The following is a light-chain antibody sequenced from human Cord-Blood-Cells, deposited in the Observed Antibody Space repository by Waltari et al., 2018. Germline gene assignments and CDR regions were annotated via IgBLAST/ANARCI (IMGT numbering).Light chain of an antibody. CDR2: KAS. CDR1: QSISIW. CDR3: QQYNSYPLT. J-gene: IGKJ4*01. Sequence: SQMTQSPSTLSAPVGDRVNLTCRASQSISIWLAWYQQKPWKAAKPMLYKASSLESGVPSRFCGSGSGTEVAHTISRQQPDDFATYYCQQYNSYPLTFGGGTKVEIK. V-gene: IGKV1-5*03.